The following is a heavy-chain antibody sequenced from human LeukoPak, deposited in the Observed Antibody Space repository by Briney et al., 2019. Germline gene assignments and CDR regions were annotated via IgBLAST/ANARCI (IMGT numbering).Heavy chain of an antibody. J-gene: IGHJ4*02. Sequence: GGSLRLSCAASGFTFSSYEMNSVRQAPGKGLEWVSYISSSGSTIYYADSVKGRFTISRDNAKNSLYLQMNSLRAEDTAVYYCARDEAPPDYYDSSGYYPFDYWGQGTLVTVSS. V-gene: IGHV3-48*03. CDR1: GFTFSSYE. CDR3: ARDEAPPDYYDSSGYYPFDY. D-gene: IGHD3-22*01. CDR2: ISSSGSTI.